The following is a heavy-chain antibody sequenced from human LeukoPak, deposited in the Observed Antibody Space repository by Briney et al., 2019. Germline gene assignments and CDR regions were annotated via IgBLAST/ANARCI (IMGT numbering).Heavy chain of an antibody. CDR2: ISSSSSYI. D-gene: IGHD5-18*01. CDR3: ARDYMVTKWKKYYFDY. CDR1: GFTFSSYS. V-gene: IGHV3-21*01. J-gene: IGHJ4*02. Sequence: GGSLRLSCAASGFTFSSYSMNWVHQAPGKGLEWVSSISSSSSYIYYADSVKGRFTISRDNAKNSLYLQMNSLRAEDTAVYYCARDYMVTKWKKYYFDYWGQGTLVTVSS.